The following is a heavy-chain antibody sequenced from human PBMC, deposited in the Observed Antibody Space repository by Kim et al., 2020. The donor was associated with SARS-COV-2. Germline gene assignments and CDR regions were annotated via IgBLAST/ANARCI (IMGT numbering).Heavy chain of an antibody. CDR3: AREKHSSSWTYYYYGMDV. D-gene: IGHD6-13*01. Sequence: GGSLRLSCAASGFTFSDYYMSWIRQAPGKGLEWVSYISSSSSYTNYADSVKGRFTISRDNAKNSLYLQMNSLRAEDTAVYYRAREKHSSSWTYYYYGMDVWGQGTTVTVSS. CDR1: GFTFSDYY. J-gene: IGHJ6*02. CDR2: ISSSSSYT. V-gene: IGHV3-11*06.